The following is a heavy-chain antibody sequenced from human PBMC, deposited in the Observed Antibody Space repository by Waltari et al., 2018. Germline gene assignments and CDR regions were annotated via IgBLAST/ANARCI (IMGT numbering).Heavy chain of an antibody. D-gene: IGHD3-10*01. Sequence: QVQLQESGPGLVKPSETLSLTCTVSGGSISSYYWSWIRQPPGKGLEWIGYISYSGSTNYNPSLKSRVTISVDTSKNQFSLKLSSVTAADTSVYYCARAYGSGSYYPFDYWGQGTLVTVS. CDR2: ISYSGST. CDR1: GGSISSYY. V-gene: IGHV4-59*01. CDR3: ARAYGSGSYYPFDY. J-gene: IGHJ4*02.